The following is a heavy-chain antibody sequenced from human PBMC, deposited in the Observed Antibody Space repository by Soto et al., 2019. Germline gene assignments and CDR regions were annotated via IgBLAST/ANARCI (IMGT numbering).Heavy chain of an antibody. CDR1: GFTFTSNS. CDR2: INVYNGNT. J-gene: IGHJ4*02. V-gene: IGHV1-18*04. D-gene: IGHD6-19*01. Sequence: ASVKVSCKASGFTFTSNSIGWVRQAPGQGLEWMGWINVYNGNTKYAQQVQGRVTLTTDTSTSTAYMDFRSLRSEDTAVYYCERIRSASIGWLPDYWGQGTLVSVSS. CDR3: ERIRSASIGWLPDY.